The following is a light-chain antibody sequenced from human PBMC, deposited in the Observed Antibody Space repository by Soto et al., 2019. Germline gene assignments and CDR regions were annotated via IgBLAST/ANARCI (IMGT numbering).Light chain of an antibody. Sequence: ENVLTQSPGTLSLSPGERATLSCRASQSGSRNFLAWYQQKPGQAPRLLIYHASNRATGIPDRFSGSGSGTDFTLTISRLEPEDFAMYYCQQYASARRTFGQRTNLEIK. CDR1: QSGSRNF. CDR3: QQYASARRT. CDR2: HAS. J-gene: IGKJ2*01. V-gene: IGKV3-20*01.